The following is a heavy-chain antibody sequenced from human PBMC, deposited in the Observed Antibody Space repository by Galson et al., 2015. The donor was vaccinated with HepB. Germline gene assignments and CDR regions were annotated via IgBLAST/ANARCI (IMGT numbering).Heavy chain of an antibody. CDR3: ARGDPDAFDI. J-gene: IGHJ3*02. CDR2: ITRILGIT. V-gene: IGHV1-69*04. CDR1: GFTFSSYA. Sequence: SVRVSCKASGFTFSSYAISWVRQAPGKGLEWIGRITRILGITNYAHKFQGRVTITADNSKITTYMELNSLRSEDTAVYYCARGDPDAFDIWGQGTMVTVSS.